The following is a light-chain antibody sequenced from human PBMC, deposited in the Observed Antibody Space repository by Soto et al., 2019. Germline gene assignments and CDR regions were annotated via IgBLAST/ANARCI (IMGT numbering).Light chain of an antibody. CDR1: QSVDTNY. J-gene: IGKJ1*01. CDR2: GAS. Sequence: EMVLTQSPGTRSLSPRETATLSCRASQSVDTNYTAWYQKKPGRAPMLLIYGASKRATGIPDRFSGSWSGIGYALTISGLDPEDPAEDYCQHYGGRWTCGQGTKVEIK. V-gene: IGKV3-20*01. CDR3: QHYGGRWT.